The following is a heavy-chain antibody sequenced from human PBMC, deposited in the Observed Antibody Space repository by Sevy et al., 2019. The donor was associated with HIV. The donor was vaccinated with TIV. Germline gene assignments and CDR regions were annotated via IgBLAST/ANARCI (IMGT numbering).Heavy chain of an antibody. CDR1: CGSVSTDSYY. V-gene: IGHV4-61*01. CDR2: LFYSGST. D-gene: IGHD4-17*01. J-gene: IGHJ4*02. CDR3: ARCRSPYGDYATGSFDY. Sequence: SETLSLTCTVSCGSVSTDSYYWSWIRQPPGKGLEWIGYLFYSGSTNYNPSLKSRVTISLDTSKNQFSLKLSSVTAADTAVYYCARCRSPYGDYATGSFDYWGQGALVTVSS.